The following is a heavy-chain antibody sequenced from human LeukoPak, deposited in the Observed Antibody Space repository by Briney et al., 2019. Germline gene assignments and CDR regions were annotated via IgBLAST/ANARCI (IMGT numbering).Heavy chain of an antibody. J-gene: IGHJ4*02. CDR2: IYYSGST. CDR3: ARGGLYWNSAFDY. V-gene: IGHV4-59*12. CDR1: GGSISSYY. Sequence: SEALSLTCTVSGGSISSYYWSWIRQPPGKGLEWIGYIYYSGSTNYNPSLKSRVTISVDTSKNQFSLKLSSVTAADTAVYYCARGGLYWNSAFDYWGQGTLVTVSS. D-gene: IGHD1/OR15-1a*01.